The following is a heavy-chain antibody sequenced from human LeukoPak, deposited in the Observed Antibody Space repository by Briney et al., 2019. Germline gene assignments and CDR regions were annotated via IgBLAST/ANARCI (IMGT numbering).Heavy chain of an antibody. CDR2: MNPNSGNT. J-gene: IGHJ4*02. Sequence: ASVKVSCKASGYTFTSYDINWVRQATGQGLEWMGWMNPNSGNTGYAQKFQGRVTITRDTSISTAYMELSSLRSEDTAVYHCARLHSSSWYLYYFDYWGQGTLVTVSS. CDR3: ARLHSSSWYLYYFDY. V-gene: IGHV1-8*03. D-gene: IGHD6-13*01. CDR1: GYTFTSYD.